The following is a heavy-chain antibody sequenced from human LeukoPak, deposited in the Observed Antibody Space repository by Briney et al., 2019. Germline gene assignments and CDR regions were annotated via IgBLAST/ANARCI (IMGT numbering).Heavy chain of an antibody. V-gene: IGHV1-8*03. CDR2: MNPSSGST. D-gene: IGHD2-2*01. CDR1: GYTFTSYD. Sequence: ASVKVSCKASGYTFTSYDINWVRQATGQGLEWMGRMNPSSGSTGYAQKFQGRVTISRNISISTAYMELSTLRSEDTAVYYCARGRSAMRMDVWGKGTTVTVSS. J-gene: IGHJ6*04. CDR3: ARGRSAMRMDV.